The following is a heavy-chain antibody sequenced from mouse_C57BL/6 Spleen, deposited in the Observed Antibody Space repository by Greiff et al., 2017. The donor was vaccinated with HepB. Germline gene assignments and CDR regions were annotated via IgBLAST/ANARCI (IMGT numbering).Heavy chain of an antibody. CDR3: AREHGSSYDAMDY. CDR1: GYTFTSYW. Sequence: QVQLKQPGAELVRPGTSVKLSCKASGYTFTSYWMHWVKQRPGQGLEWIGVIDPSDSYTNYNQKFKGKATLTVDTSSSTAYMQLSSLTSEDSAVYYCAREHGSSYDAMDYWGQGTSVTVSS. J-gene: IGHJ4*01. CDR2: IDPSDSYT. D-gene: IGHD1-1*01. V-gene: IGHV1-59*01.